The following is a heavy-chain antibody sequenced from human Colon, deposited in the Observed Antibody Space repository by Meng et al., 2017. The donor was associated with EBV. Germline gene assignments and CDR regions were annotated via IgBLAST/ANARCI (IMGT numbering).Heavy chain of an antibody. D-gene: IGHD6-13*01. V-gene: IGHV3-23*01. CDR3: AKGVPGIAAPGTGYFQH. CDR1: GFSFSSYA. J-gene: IGHJ1*01. Sequence: EVELLVCGGGSVQPGGSLRLSCAASGFSFSSYAMSWVRQAPGKGLEWVSAISGSSGSTYYADSVKGRFTMSRDNSKNTVSLQMNSLRAEDTAVYYCAKGVPGIAAPGTGYFQHWGQGTLVTVSS. CDR2: ISGSSGST.